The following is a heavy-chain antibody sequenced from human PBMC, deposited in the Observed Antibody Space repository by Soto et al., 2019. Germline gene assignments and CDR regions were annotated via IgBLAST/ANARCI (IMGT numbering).Heavy chain of an antibody. D-gene: IGHD3-3*01. CDR2: ISGSGGST. V-gene: IGHV3-23*01. J-gene: IGHJ4*02. Sequence: GSLRLSCAASGFTFSSYAMSWVRQAPGKGLEWVSAISGSGGSTYYADSVKGRFTISRDNSKNTLYLQMNSLRAEDAAVYYCAKVDGYYDFWSGYLGYWGQGTLVTVSS. CDR3: AKVDGYYDFWSGYLGY. CDR1: GFTFSSYA.